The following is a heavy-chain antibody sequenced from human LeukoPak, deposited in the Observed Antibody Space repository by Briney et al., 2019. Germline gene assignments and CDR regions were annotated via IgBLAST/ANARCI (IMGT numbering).Heavy chain of an antibody. D-gene: IGHD6-19*01. J-gene: IGHJ4*03. Sequence: GGSLRLSCAASGFTFSDYYMSWIRQAPGKGLEWVSAFSATDGSAQYAESVKGRFTISRDNSKNTLYLQMNTLRAEDSALYYCAKGIYSSGWSYFDYWGHGTLVTVSS. V-gene: IGHV3-23*01. CDR2: FSATDGSA. CDR3: AKGIYSSGWSYFDY. CDR1: GFTFSDYY.